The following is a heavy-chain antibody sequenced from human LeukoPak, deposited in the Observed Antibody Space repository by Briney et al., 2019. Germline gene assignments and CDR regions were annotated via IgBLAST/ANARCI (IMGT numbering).Heavy chain of an antibody. Sequence: GGSLRLSCAASGFTVSINYMSWVRQAPGKGLEWVSVIYSGGSTYYADSVKGRFTISRDNSKNTLYLQMNSLRAEDTAVYYCARDRYYSSSWSRGCYGMDVWGQGTTVTVSS. D-gene: IGHD6-13*01. CDR2: IYSGGST. J-gene: IGHJ6*02. CDR1: GFTVSINY. CDR3: ARDRYYSSSWSRGCYGMDV. V-gene: IGHV3-66*01.